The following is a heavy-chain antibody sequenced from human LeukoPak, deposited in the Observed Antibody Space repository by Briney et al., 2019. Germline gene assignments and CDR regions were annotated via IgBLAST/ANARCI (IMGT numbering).Heavy chain of an antibody. J-gene: IGHJ6*02. V-gene: IGHV1-18*01. CDR2: ISAYNVNT. Sequence: ASVKVSCKASGYTFTSYGISWVRQAPGQGLEWMGWISAYNVNTNYAQKLQGRVTMTTDTSTSTAYMELRSLRSDDTAVYYCARQSDGGSYYSYYGMDVWGHGTTVTVSS. D-gene: IGHD1-26*01. CDR3: ARQSDGGSYYSYYGMDV. CDR1: GYTFTSYG.